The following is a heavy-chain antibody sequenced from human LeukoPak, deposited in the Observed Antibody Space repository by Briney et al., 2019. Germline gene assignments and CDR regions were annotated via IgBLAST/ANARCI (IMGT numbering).Heavy chain of an antibody. CDR3: ARGAQTYYDKAPVDY. J-gene: IGHJ4*02. D-gene: IGHD3-22*01. Sequence: SETLSLTCAVYGGCSSGYYWSWIRQPPGKGLEWIGEINHSGSTNYNPSLKSRVTISVDTSKSQFSLKLNSMTAADTAVYYCARGAQTYYDKAPVDYWGQGTLVTVSS. CDR1: GGCSSGYY. CDR2: INHSGST. V-gene: IGHV4-34*01.